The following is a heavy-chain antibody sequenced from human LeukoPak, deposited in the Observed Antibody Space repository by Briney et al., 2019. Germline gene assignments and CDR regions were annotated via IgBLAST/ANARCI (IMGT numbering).Heavy chain of an antibody. V-gene: IGHV4-34*01. CDR1: GVSFSGYY. J-gene: IGHJ4*02. D-gene: IGHD4-23*01. CDR2: INHSGST. CDR3: AGHLRWWDY. Sequence: SETLSLTCAVYGVSFSGYYWSWIRQPPGKGLEWIGEINHSGSTNYNPSLKSRVTISVDTSKNQFSLKLSSVTAADTAVYYCAGHLRWWDYWGQGTLVTVSS.